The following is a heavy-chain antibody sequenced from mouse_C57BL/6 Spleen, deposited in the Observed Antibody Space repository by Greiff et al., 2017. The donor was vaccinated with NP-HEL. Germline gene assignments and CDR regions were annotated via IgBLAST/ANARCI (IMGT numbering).Heavy chain of an antibody. Sequence: DVKLVESGGDLVKPGGSLKLSCAASGFTFSSYGMSWVRQTPDKRLEWVATISSGGSYTYYPDSVKGRFTISRDNAKNTLYLQMSSLKSEDTAMYYCARSLVYGSSPAYFDVWGTGTTVTVSS. CDR2: ISSGGSYT. CDR3: ARSLVYGSSPAYFDV. V-gene: IGHV5-6*02. J-gene: IGHJ1*03. D-gene: IGHD1-1*01. CDR1: GFTFSSYG.